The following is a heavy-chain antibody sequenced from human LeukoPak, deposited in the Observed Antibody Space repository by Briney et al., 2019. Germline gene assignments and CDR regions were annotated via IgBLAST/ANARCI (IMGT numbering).Heavy chain of an antibody. CDR3: AKGYYDYVWGTYYFDY. CDR2: ISGSGGSK. J-gene: IGHJ4*02. V-gene: IGHV3-23*01. CDR1: GFTFSSYA. Sequence: GGSLRLSCAASGFTFSSYAMSWVRQAPGKWLEWVSAISGSGGSKYYADSVKGRFTISRDNSRDTLYLQMNSRRAEDTAVYYCAKGYYDYVWGTYYFDYWGQGTLVTVSS. D-gene: IGHD3-16*01.